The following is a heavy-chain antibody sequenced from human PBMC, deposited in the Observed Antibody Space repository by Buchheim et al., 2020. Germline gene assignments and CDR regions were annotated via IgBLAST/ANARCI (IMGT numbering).Heavy chain of an antibody. CDR3: VKGVGSGWYFDY. Sequence: EVQLLESGGGLVQPGGSLRLSCAAFGFTFSSYAMSWVRQAPGKGLEWVSVISGSGSSTYYADSVKGRFTISRDNSKNTLYLQMNSLRAEDTAVYHCVKGVGSGWYFDYWGQGTL. CDR2: ISGSGSST. D-gene: IGHD6-19*01. J-gene: IGHJ4*02. CDR1: GFTFSSYA. V-gene: IGHV3-23*01.